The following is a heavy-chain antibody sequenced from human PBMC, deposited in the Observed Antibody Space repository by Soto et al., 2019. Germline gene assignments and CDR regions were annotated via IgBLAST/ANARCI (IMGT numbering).Heavy chain of an antibody. V-gene: IGHV4-59*08. J-gene: IGHJ6*02. Sequence: QVQLQESGPGLVKPSETLSLSCTVSGGSISSYYWSWFRQSPGKRMEWIGYVHHSWGSSYNPSLQSRVAISLDTSKSQFSLKVTSVTATDTAVYYCARQGFGPLHGLVDVWGQWTTVTVYS. CDR1: GGSISSYY. D-gene: IGHD3-10*01. CDR3: ARQGFGPLHGLVDV. CDR2: VHHSWGS.